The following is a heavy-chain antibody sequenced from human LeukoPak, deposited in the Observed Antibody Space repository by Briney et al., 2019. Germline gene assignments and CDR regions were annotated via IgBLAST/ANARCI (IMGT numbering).Heavy chain of an antibody. CDR1: GFTFRSFG. CDR2: IWYDGSIE. D-gene: IGHD5-18*01. V-gene: IGHV3-33*01. Sequence: QPGRSLRLSCAASGFTFRSFGMHWVPQAPGKGLEWVAVIWYDGSIEYYADSVKGRFTISRDNSKNTLYLQMNSLRAEDTAVYYCARGVETATFDYWGQGTLVTVSS. CDR3: ARGVETATFDY. J-gene: IGHJ4*02.